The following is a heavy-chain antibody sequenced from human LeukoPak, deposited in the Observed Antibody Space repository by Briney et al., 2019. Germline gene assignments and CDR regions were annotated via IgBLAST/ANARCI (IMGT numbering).Heavy chain of an antibody. J-gene: IGHJ4*02. V-gene: IGHV4-39*07. CDR1: GGSISSTSYY. CDR2: IYYSGST. D-gene: IGHD3-16*02. CDR3: ARARSADYVWGSYRSTFDY. Sequence: PSETLSLTCTVSGGSISSTSYYWGWIRQPPGKGLEWIGSIYYSGSTYYNPSLKSRVTISIDTSKNQFSLKLSSVTAVDTAVYYCARARSADYVWGSYRSTFDYWGQGTLVTVSS.